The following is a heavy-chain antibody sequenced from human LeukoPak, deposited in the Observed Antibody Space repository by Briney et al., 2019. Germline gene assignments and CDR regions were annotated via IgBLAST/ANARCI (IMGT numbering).Heavy chain of an antibody. D-gene: IGHD5-18*01. V-gene: IGHV4-59*08. CDR1: GDSISTYY. CDR3: ARQWDTAMTYVDT. CDR2: IYYSGST. J-gene: IGHJ5*02. Sequence: SETLSLTCTVSGDSISTYYWSWIRQPPGKGLEWIGYIYYSGSTNYNPSLKSRVTISADTSKNQFSLKLSSVTAADTAVYYCARQWDTAMTYVDTWGQGILVTVSS.